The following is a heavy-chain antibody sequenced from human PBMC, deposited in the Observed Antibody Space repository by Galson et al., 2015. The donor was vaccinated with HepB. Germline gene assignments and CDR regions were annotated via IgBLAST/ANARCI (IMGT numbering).Heavy chain of an antibody. CDR2: ISTYNGNA. CDR1: GFTFTNCG. V-gene: IGHV1-18*01. J-gene: IGHJ5*02. Sequence: SVKASCKASGFTFTNCGITWMRQAPGQGLEWMGWISTYNGNAKYAQNLQGRVTMTTDTFTNTEYMKLRSLRTDDTAVYYCARGKYSSGSLYSFAPWGQGTLVIVSS. CDR3: ARGKYSSGSLYSFAP. D-gene: IGHD3-10*01.